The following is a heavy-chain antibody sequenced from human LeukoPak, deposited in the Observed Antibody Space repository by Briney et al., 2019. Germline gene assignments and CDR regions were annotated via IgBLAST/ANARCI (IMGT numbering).Heavy chain of an antibody. Sequence: GGSLRLSCVASGFTFSSYGMHWVRQAPGKGPEWVALISYDGSDKYYVGSVKGRFTISRDNSKNTLYLQMNSLRAEDTAVYYCAKVRYSSGWPEFDYWGQGTLVTVPS. CDR3: AKVRYSSGWPEFDY. CDR1: GFTFSSYG. J-gene: IGHJ4*02. CDR2: ISYDGSDK. D-gene: IGHD6-19*01. V-gene: IGHV3-30*18.